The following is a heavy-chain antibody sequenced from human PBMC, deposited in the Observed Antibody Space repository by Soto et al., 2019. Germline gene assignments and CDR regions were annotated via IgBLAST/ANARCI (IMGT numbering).Heavy chain of an antibody. CDR1: GFTVSSNY. CDR3: ARQGAYYYGMDV. Sequence: EVQLVESGGDLIQPGGSLRLSCAASGFTVSSNYMNWVRQAPGKGLEWVSVIYSGGRTYYADSVKGRFTISRDTNTLYLQMNSLRAEDTAVYYCARQGAYYYGMDVWGQGTTVTVSS. J-gene: IGHJ6*02. CDR2: IYSGGRT. V-gene: IGHV3-53*01.